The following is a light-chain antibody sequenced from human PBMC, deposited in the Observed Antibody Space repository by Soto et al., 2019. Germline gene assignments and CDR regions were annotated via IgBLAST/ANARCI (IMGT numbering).Light chain of an antibody. CDR3: QQYYTYST. V-gene: IGKV1-5*01. CDR2: DAS. CDR1: QNIRSL. Sequence: DIQLTQSPSTLSAAVGDSVTITCRASQNIRSLLAWYQQKPGKAPKPLIFDASTLKTGVPSRFGGSGSGAEFNFTITGLQPDDFATYFCQQYYTYSTFGQGTDWRL. J-gene: IGKJ5*01.